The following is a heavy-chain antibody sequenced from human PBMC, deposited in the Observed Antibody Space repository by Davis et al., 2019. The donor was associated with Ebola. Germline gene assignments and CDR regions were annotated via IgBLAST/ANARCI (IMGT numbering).Heavy chain of an antibody. Sequence: GGSLRLSCAASGFSFSSYTMNWVRQAPGKGLEWVSSISSSGNYIYQTDSLKGRFIISRDNAKNSLYLQMNGLRAEDTAVYYCARSEPPDYWGQGTLVTASS. D-gene: IGHD1-14*01. J-gene: IGHJ4*02. V-gene: IGHV3-21*01. CDR3: ARSEPPDY. CDR1: GFSFSSYT. CDR2: ISSSGNYI.